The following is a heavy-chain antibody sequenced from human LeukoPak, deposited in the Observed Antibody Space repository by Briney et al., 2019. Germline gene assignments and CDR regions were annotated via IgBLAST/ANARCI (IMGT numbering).Heavy chain of an antibody. CDR1: GGSISSYY. V-gene: IGHV4-59*08. Sequence: PSETLSLTCTVSGGSISSYYWSWIRQPPGKGLEWIGYIYYSGSTNYNPSLKSRVTISVDTSKNQFSRKLSSVTAADTAVYYCARLATRITMVRGVTRNWFDPWGQGTLVTVSS. D-gene: IGHD3-10*01. CDR3: ARLATRITMVRGVTRNWFDP. J-gene: IGHJ5*02. CDR2: IYYSGST.